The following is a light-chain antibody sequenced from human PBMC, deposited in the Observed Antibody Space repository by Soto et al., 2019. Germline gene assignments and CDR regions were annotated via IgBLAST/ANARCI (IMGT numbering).Light chain of an antibody. CDR1: QSISVW. V-gene: IGKV1-5*03. Sequence: DIQMTQSPSTLSASVGDRVTITCRASQSISVWLAWYQQKPGKAPNLLIYKASTLESGVPSRFSGSGSETEFTLTISSLQPDEFATYYCQQYNSYSFTFGPGTKVDIK. J-gene: IGKJ3*01. CDR3: QQYNSYSFT. CDR2: KAS.